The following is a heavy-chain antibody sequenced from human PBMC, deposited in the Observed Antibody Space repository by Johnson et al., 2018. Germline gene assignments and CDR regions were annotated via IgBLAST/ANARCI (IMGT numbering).Heavy chain of an antibody. V-gene: IGHV3-9*01. D-gene: IGHD2-2*01. CDR2: ISWNSGSI. CDR1: GFTFDDYA. J-gene: IGHJ6*02. Sequence: VQLVQSGGGLVQPGRSLRLSCAASGFTFDDYAMPWVRQAPGKGLEWVSGISWNSGSIGYADSVTGRFNISRDNAKNSPYLHMNRLRAEDTTVNYCAKEQRYQLRLQDYYYGMDVWGQGTTVTVSS. CDR3: AKEQRYQLRLQDYYYGMDV.